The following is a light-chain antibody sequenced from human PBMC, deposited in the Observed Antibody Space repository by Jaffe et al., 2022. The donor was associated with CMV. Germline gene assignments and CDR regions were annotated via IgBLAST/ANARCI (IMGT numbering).Light chain of an antibody. J-gene: IGKJ4*01. CDR2: GAS. CDR3: QQSHSAPLT. CDR1: QSISSD. Sequence: DIQMTQSPSSLSASVGDRVTITCRASQSISSDLNWYQQKPGKPPQLLIYGASSLRSGGPSRFSGSGSGTDFTLSISSLQPEDSATYYCQQSHSAPLTFGGGTKVEI. V-gene: IGKV1-39*01.